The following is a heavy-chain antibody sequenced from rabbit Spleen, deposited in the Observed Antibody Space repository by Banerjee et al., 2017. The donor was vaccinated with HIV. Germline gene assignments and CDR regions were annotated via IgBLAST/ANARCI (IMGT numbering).Heavy chain of an antibody. J-gene: IGHJ4*01. CDR1: GFDLSDNSY. Sequence: QSLEESGGGLVKPEGSLTLTCTASGFDLSDNSYMCWVRQAPGKGLEWIVCIDTGSSGFTYFASWAKGRFTISKTSSTTVTLQMTSLTAADTATYFCARGFYTYDVYADFYGYYFNLWGPGTLVTVS. CDR2: IDTGSSGFT. CDR3: ARGFYTYDVYADFYGYYFNL. D-gene: IGHD2-1*01. V-gene: IGHV1S40*01.